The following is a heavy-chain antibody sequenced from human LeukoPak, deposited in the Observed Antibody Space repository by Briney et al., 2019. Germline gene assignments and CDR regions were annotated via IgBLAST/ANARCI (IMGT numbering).Heavy chain of an antibody. D-gene: IGHD5-18*01. CDR3: AKSLRRGYSYACYFDY. CDR1: GFTVSSDY. J-gene: IGHJ4*02. V-gene: IGHV3-53*05. Sequence: GGSLRLSCAASGFTVSSDYMSWVRQAPGKGLEWVSVIYSGGGTSYADSVKGRFTISRDNSKNSLYLQMNSLRAEDTALYYCAKSLRRGYSYACYFDYWGQGTLVTVSS. CDR2: IYSGGGT.